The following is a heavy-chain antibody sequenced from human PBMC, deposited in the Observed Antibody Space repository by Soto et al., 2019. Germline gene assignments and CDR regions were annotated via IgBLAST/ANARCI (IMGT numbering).Heavy chain of an antibody. D-gene: IGHD3-16*01. CDR3: QGGDF. CDR2: INDSGST. CDR1: GGSFRGYF. Sequence: ATLSLTCAVSGGSFRGYFWSWIRQSPDKGLEWIGEINDSGSTYYNPSFKSRLTISVDTSNSQISLRLTAVTAADSAVYYCQGGDFWGQGTRVTVSS. J-gene: IGHJ4*02. V-gene: IGHV4-34*01.